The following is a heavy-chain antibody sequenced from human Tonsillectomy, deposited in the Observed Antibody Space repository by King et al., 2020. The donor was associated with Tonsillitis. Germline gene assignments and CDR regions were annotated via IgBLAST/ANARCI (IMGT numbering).Heavy chain of an antibody. V-gene: IGHV3-30-3*01. Sequence: VQLVESGGGVVQPGRSLRLSCVASGYTFSSFAMDWVRQAPGKGLEWVAVISFDGSDKYYADSVKGRFTISRDNSKNTLYLQMNGMGGEVTAVYYCARRDGALDYYFYGMDVWGQGTTVTVSS. D-gene: IGHD4-17*01. CDR1: GYTFSSFA. J-gene: IGHJ6*02. CDR3: ARRDGALDYYFYGMDV. CDR2: ISFDGSDK.